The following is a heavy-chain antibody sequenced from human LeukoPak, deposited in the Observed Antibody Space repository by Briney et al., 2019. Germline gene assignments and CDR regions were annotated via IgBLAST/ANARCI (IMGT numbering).Heavy chain of an antibody. Sequence: ASVKVSCKASGYTFTSYDINWVRQATGQGLEWMGWMNPNSGNTGYAQKFQGRVTITADESTSTAYMELSSLRSEDTAVYYCARGYCSSTSCLQKYYFDYWGQGTLVTVSS. CDR3: ARGYCSSTSCLQKYYFDY. J-gene: IGHJ4*02. CDR2: MNPNSGNT. D-gene: IGHD2-2*01. V-gene: IGHV1-8*01. CDR1: GYTFTSYD.